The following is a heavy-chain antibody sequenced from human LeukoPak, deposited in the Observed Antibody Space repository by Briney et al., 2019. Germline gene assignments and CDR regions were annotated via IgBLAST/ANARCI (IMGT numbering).Heavy chain of an antibody. D-gene: IGHD2-8*02. Sequence: ASVKVSCKASGYTVTNYNISWVRQAPGPGLEWMGWINTYNGDTSYAQKLQGRVTMTTGTSTNTAYMDLRGLRSDDTAVYYCARESGHCSGDNCFYFFDLWGQGFLVTVSS. V-gene: IGHV1-18*01. J-gene: IGHJ4*02. CDR3: ARESGHCSGDNCFYFFDL. CDR2: INTYNGDT. CDR1: GYTVTNYN.